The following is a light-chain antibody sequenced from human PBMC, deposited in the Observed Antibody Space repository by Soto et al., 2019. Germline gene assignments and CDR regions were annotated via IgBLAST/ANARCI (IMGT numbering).Light chain of an antibody. CDR1: QSISRY. Sequence: DIQMTQSPSSLAASVGAIVIITCQASQSISRYLNWYQQRPVKAPKLLIHAAFSLQSVVPSRFSAIKTRPKFNLTITRLQPEDFAKYYCQQSFKPRLTFGGGTRVEIK. CDR2: AAF. CDR3: QQSFKPRLT. J-gene: IGKJ4*01. V-gene: IGKV1-39*01.